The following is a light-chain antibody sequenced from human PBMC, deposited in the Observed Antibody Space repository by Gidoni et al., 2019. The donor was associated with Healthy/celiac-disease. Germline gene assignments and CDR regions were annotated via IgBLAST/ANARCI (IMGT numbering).Light chain of an antibody. CDR2: WAA. J-gene: IGKJ2*01. Sequence: IVMTQSPDSLAVSLGERATINCKSSQSVFYSSNNKNDLAWYQQKPGQPPKLLIYWAATRESGVPDRFSGSGSGTDFTLTISSLQAEDVAVYYCQQYYSTPYTFXQXTKLEIK. CDR1: QSVFYSSNNKND. V-gene: IGKV4-1*01. CDR3: QQYYSTPYT.